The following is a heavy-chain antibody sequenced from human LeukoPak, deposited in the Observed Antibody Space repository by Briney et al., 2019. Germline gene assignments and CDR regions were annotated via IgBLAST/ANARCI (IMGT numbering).Heavy chain of an antibody. CDR3: ARSGERGAFDI. CDR2: ISSNGGST. V-gene: IGHV3-64*01. D-gene: IGHD1-1*01. CDR1: GFTFSSYA. Sequence: PGGSLRLSCAASGFTFSSYAMHWVRQAPGKGLEYVSAISSNGGSTYYANSVKGRFTISRDNSKNTLYLQMGSLRAEDMAVYYCARSGERGAFDIWGQGTMVTVSS. J-gene: IGHJ3*02.